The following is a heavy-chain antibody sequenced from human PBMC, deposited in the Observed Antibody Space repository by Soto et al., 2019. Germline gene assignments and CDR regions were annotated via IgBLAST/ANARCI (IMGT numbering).Heavy chain of an antibody. Sequence: GESLKISCKTSGFAFSNYWVGWVRQMPGKGFEWMGITYPGDSATKYSPSFQGHVTISSDKSTNTAYLQWSSLRASDTAIYFCAANPLHDTAPLWPYWGPGTLLTVFS. V-gene: IGHV5-51*01. J-gene: IGHJ4*02. CDR3: AANPLHDTAPLWPY. D-gene: IGHD5-18*01. CDR1: GFAFSNYW. CDR2: TYPGDSAT.